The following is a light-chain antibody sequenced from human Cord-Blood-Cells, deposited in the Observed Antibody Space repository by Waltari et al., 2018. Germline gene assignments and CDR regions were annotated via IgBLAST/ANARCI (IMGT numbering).Light chain of an antibody. V-gene: IGKV4-1*01. Sequence: DIVMTQSPASLAVSLGARATINCKSSQRVLYSSNNKNYFAWYQQKPGQPPKLLIYWASTRESGVPDRFSGSGSGTDFTLTISSLQAEDVAVYYCQQYYSTPLTFGGGTKVEIK. CDR2: WAS. CDR1: QRVLYSSNNKNY. CDR3: QQYYSTPLT. J-gene: IGKJ4*01.